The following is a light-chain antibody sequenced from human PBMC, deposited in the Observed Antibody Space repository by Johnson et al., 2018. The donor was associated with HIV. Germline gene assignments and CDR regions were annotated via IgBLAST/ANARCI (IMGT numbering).Light chain of an antibody. CDR1: SFNIGNNY. Sequence: QSVLTQPPSVSAAPGQKVTISCSGSSFNIGNNYVSWYQQLPGTAPKLLIYRNNLRPSGVPDLFSGSKSGTSASLAISGLQAQDEADYFFATWDDSLNGLYVFGTGTKVTVL. V-gene: IGLV1-47*01. J-gene: IGLJ1*01. CDR3: ATWDDSLNGLYV. CDR2: RNN.